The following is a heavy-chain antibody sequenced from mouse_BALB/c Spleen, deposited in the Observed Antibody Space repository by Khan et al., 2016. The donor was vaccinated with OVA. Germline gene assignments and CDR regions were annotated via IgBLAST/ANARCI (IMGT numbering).Heavy chain of an antibody. J-gene: IGHJ3*01. Sequence: QIQLVQSGPGLVQPSQSLSITCTVSGFSLTSYGVHWVRQSPGKGLEWLGVIWRGGSTDYNAAFISRPSISKDNFKSQVFFKMNSLQANDTAIYYCARRGYYYGRGAWFPYWGQGTLVTGSA. CDR3: ARRGYYYGRGAWFPY. V-gene: IGHV2-2*02. D-gene: IGHD1-1*01. CDR2: IWRGGST. CDR1: GFSLTSYG.